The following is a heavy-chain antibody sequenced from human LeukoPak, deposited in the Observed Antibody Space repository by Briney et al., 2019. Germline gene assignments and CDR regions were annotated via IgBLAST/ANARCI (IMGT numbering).Heavy chain of an antibody. J-gene: IGHJ4*02. D-gene: IGHD3-22*01. Sequence: SGGSLRLSCAASGFTVNSNYMSWVRQAPGKGLEWVALIWYDGSNKYYADSVKGRFTISRDNSKNTLYLQMNSLRAEDTAVYYCARALFNYDSSGLTYWGQGTLVTVSS. CDR2: IWYDGSNK. V-gene: IGHV3-33*08. CDR3: ARALFNYDSSGLTY. CDR1: GFTVNSNY.